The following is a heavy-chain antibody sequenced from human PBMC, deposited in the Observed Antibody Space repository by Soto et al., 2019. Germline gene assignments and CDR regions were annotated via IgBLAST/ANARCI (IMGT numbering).Heavy chain of an antibody. J-gene: IGHJ4*02. CDR1: GGSISSYY. Sequence: SETLSLTCTVSGGSISSYYWSWIRQPPGKGLEWIGYIYYSGSTNYNPSLKSRVTISVDTSKNQFSLKLSSVTAADTAVYYCARLLQGITIDYWGQGNLVTVSS. D-gene: IGHD1-20*01. CDR3: ARLLQGITIDY. V-gene: IGHV4-59*01. CDR2: IYYSGST.